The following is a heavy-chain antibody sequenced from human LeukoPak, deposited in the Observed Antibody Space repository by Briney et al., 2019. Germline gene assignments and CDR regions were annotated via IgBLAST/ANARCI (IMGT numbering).Heavy chain of an antibody. V-gene: IGHV3-9*01. D-gene: IGHD6-19*01. CDR1: GFNLDEFS. Sequence: SLRLFCAASGFNLDEFSMDWVPAAPGEGLEWVSGISWNSGSIGYADSVKGRFTISRDNAKNSLYLQMNSLRAEDTALYYCAAGYSSGWFDYWGQGTLVTVSS. CDR2: ISWNSGSI. J-gene: IGHJ4*02. CDR3: AAGYSSGWFDY.